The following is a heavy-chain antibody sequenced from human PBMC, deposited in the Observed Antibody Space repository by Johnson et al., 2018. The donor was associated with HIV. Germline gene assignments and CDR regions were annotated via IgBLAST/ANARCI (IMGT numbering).Heavy chain of an antibody. CDR1: GFTVSSNH. Sequence: VQLVESGGGLVQPGGSLRLSCVASGFTVSSNHMTWVRQAPGKGLEWVSVIYSGGSTYYADSVKGRFTIYSDNSKNQLYLQMSSLRVEDTAVYYCAKYRQQLVRSAFDIWGQGTMVTVSS. D-gene: IGHD6-13*01. CDR2: IYSGGST. V-gene: IGHV3-66*02. CDR3: AKYRQQLVRSAFDI. J-gene: IGHJ3*02.